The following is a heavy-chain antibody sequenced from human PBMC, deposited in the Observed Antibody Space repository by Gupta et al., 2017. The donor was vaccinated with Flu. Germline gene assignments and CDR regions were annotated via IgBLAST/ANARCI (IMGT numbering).Heavy chain of an antibody. V-gene: IGHV3-64D*06. Sequence: EVQLVESGGGLVQPGGSLRLSCSASGFTFSSYAMHWVRQAPGKGLEYVSAISSNGGSTYYADSVKGRFTISRDNSKNTLYLQMSSLRAEDTAVYYCVRYSSSWYGVMGNQSRIPDIDYWGQGTLVTVSS. J-gene: IGHJ4*02. CDR2: ISSNGGST. CDR1: GFTFSSYA. CDR3: VRYSSSWYGVMGNQSRIPDIDY. D-gene: IGHD6-13*01.